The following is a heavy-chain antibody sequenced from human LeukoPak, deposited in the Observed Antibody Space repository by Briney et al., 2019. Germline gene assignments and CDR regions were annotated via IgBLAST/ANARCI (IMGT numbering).Heavy chain of an antibody. J-gene: IGHJ4*02. Sequence: SVKVSCKASGGTFSSYTISWVRQAPGQGLEWMGRIIPILGIANYAQKFQGRVTITADKSTSTAYMELSSLRSEDTAVYYCARGIDSSGVDYWGQGPLVTVSS. CDR2: IIPILGIA. D-gene: IGHD6-19*01. V-gene: IGHV1-69*02. CDR1: GGTFSSYT. CDR3: ARGIDSSGVDY.